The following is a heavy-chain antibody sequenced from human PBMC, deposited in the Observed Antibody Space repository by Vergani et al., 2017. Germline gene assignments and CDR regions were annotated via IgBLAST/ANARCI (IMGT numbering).Heavy chain of an antibody. D-gene: IGHD3-22*01. CDR3: AHRSAIPYYYDSSGYYXTEY. Sequence: QITLKESGPTLVKPTQTLTLTCTFSGFSLSTSGVGVGWIRQPPGKALEWLALIYWDDDKRYSPSLKSRLTITKDTSKNQVVLTMTNMDPVDTATYYCAHRSAIPYYYDSSGYYXTEYWGQGTLVTVSS. V-gene: IGHV2-5*02. J-gene: IGHJ4*02. CDR1: GFSLSTSGVG. CDR2: IYWDDDK.